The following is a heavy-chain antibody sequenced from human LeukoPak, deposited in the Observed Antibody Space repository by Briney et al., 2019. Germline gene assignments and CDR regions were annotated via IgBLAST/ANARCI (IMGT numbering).Heavy chain of an antibody. V-gene: IGHV1-18*01. CDR2: NSGYSGNT. Sequence: ASVEVSCKTSGYTFTNHGISWVRQAPGQGLEWMGWNSGYSGNTNYVQKFQGRVTMPTDTPTSTAYMEVRNLKSDDTAVYYCARDLSLGRHEYGEAFDNWGQGTLVIVSS. D-gene: IGHD4-17*01. CDR1: GYTFTNHG. CDR3: ARDLSLGRHEYGEAFDN. J-gene: IGHJ4*02.